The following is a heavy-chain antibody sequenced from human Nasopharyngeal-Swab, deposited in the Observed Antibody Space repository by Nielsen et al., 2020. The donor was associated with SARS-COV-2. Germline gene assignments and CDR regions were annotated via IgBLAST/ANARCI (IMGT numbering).Heavy chain of an antibody. CDR2: INTNTGNP. Sequence: WVRQAPGQGLEWMGWINTNTGNPTYAQGFTGRFVFSLDTSVSTAYLQISSLKAEDTAVYYCARDFGGRGTVFDYWGQGTLVTVSS. V-gene: IGHV7-4-1*02. CDR3: ARDFGGRGTVFDY. J-gene: IGHJ4*02. D-gene: IGHD1-1*01.